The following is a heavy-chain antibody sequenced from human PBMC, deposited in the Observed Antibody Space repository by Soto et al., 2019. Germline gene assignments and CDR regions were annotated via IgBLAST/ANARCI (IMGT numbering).Heavy chain of an antibody. CDR3: AHPYRDSSSYFYYFDY. D-gene: IGHD3-22*01. CDR2: IYWDDDK. Sequence: QITLKESGPTLVKPTQTLTLTCTFSGFSLSTSGVGVGWIRQPPGKAMECLALIYWDDDKRYSPSLTSRLTITKDTSKTQVVLTMTNMDPVDTATYYCAHPYRDSSSYFYYFDYWGQGTLVTVSS. CDR1: GFSLSTSGVG. V-gene: IGHV2-5*02. J-gene: IGHJ4*02.